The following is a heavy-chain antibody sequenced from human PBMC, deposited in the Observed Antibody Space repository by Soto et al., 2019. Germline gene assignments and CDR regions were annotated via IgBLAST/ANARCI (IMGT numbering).Heavy chain of an antibody. CDR3: ARDPDYGDYGTSPADDY. CDR2: ISSSGSTI. J-gene: IGHJ4*02. Sequence: GGSLRLSCAASGFTFSDYYMSWIRQAPGKGLEWVSYISSSGSTIYYADSVKGRFTISRDNAKNSLYLQMNSLRAEDTAVYYCARDPDYGDYGTSPADDYWGQGTLVTVSS. V-gene: IGHV3-11*04. D-gene: IGHD4-17*01. CDR1: GFTFSDYY.